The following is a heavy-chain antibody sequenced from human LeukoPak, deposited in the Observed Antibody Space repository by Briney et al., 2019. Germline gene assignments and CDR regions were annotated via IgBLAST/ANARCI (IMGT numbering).Heavy chain of an antibody. CDR1: GIPFSDYY. CDR2: ISSSSSYT. V-gene: IGHV3-11*03. CDR3: AAGTAADY. J-gene: IGHJ4*02. Sequence: PGGSLRLSCVVSGIPFSDYYMNWIRQAPGKGLEWISYISSSSSYTDYAASVKGRFTISRDNAKNVLYLQMNSLRVEDTAVYYCAAGTAADYWGLGILVAVSS. D-gene: IGHD6-13*01.